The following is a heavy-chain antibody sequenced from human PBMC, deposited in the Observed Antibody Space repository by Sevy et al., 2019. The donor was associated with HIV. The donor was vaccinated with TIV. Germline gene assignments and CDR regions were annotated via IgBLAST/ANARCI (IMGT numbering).Heavy chain of an antibody. CDR2: IYHSGYS. V-gene: IGHV4-38-2*01. D-gene: IGHD6-19*01. J-gene: IGHJ4*02. CDR3: ARAIGTQVAGLYYFDY. Sequence: SETLSLTCAVSGYSISSDYYWGWIRQPPGKGLEWIGSIYHSGYSYYNPSLKSRVTISVDTSKNQFSLKLSSVTAADTAVYHCARAIGTQVAGLYYFDYWGQGTLVTVSS. CDR1: GYSISSDYY.